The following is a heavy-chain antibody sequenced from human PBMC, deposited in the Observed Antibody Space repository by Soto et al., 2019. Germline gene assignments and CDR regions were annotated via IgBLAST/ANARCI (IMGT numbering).Heavy chain of an antibody. CDR2: IYYSGNT. D-gene: IGHD6-13*01. V-gene: IGHV4-30-4*01. Sequence: QVQLRESGPGLVKPSQTLSLTCTVSGDSISSGDYYWSWIRQPPGKGLEWIGGIYYSGNTYYNPSLKSRFSLSVETSKTQFSLKLSSVTAAATAVYYCARDFTRYSSPPGPLEYWGLGTPVTVSS. CDR3: ARDFTRYSSPPGPLEY. CDR1: GDSISSGDYY. J-gene: IGHJ4*02.